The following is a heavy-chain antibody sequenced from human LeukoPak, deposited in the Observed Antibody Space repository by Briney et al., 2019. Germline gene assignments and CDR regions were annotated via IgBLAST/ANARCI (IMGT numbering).Heavy chain of an antibody. V-gene: IGHV4-59*01. CDR1: GGSISSYY. CDR2: IYYSGST. Sequence: SETLSLTCTVSGGSISSYYWSWIRQPPGKGLEWIGYIYYSGSTNYDPSLKNRVTISLDTSENQFSLKLSSVTAADTAVYYCARAYRSSWYMNWGQGTLVTVSS. J-gene: IGHJ4*02. D-gene: IGHD6-13*01. CDR3: ARAYRSSWYMN.